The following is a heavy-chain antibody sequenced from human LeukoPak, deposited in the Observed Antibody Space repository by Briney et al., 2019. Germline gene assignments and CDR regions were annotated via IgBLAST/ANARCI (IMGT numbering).Heavy chain of an antibody. Sequence: AGGSLRLSCAASGFTFSSYAMHWVRQAPGKGLEWVAVISYDGSNKYYADSVKGRFTISRDNSKNTLYLQMNSLRAEDTAVYYCARTIVVVPAAPLGYWGQGTLVTVSS. CDR2: ISYDGSNK. CDR1: GFTFSSYA. J-gene: IGHJ4*02. V-gene: IGHV3-30*01. CDR3: ARTIVVVPAAPLGY. D-gene: IGHD2-2*01.